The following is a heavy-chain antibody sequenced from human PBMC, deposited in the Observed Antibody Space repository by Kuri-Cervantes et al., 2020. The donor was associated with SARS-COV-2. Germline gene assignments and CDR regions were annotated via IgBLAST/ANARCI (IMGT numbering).Heavy chain of an antibody. CDR1: GFTVSRNH. CDR3: AREPTPEGGHLYGMDV. V-gene: IGHV3-66*01. Sequence: GESLKISCVGSGFTVSRNHMSWVRQAPGKGLEWVSVIYSGGDTYYADSVKGRFTISGDNSRNTLFLQMNSLRAEDTAVYYCAREPTPEGGHLYGMDVWGQGTTVTVSS. CDR2: IYSGGDT. J-gene: IGHJ6*02. D-gene: IGHD3-16*01.